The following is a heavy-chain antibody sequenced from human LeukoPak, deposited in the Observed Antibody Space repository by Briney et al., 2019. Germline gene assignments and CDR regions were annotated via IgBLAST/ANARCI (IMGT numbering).Heavy chain of an antibody. V-gene: IGHV3-11*01. Sequence: PGGSLRLSCAASGFTFSDYYMSWIRQAPGKGLEWVSYISSSGSTIYYADSVKGRFTISRDNAKNSLYLQMNSPRAEDTAVYYCARGYYYDSSWFDPWGQGTLVTVSS. J-gene: IGHJ5*02. D-gene: IGHD3-22*01. CDR2: ISSSGSTI. CDR3: ARGYYYDSSWFDP. CDR1: GFTFSDYY.